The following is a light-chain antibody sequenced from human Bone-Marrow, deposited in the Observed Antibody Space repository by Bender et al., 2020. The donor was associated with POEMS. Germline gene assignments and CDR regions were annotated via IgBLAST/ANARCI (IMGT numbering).Light chain of an antibody. CDR1: SSNIGGNA. CDR3: SSYAGNNNWV. CDR2: SNN. J-gene: IGLJ1*01. Sequence: QSVLTQPPSASGTPGQRVTISCSGSSSNIGGNAVNWYQQLPGTAPKLLIRSNNQRPSGVPDRFSGSKSGNTASLTVSGLQAEDEADYYCSSYAGNNNWVFGTGTRVTVL. V-gene: IGLV1-44*01.